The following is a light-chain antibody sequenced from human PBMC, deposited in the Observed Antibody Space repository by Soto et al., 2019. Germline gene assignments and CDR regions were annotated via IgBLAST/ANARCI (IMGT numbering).Light chain of an antibody. J-gene: IGLJ1*01. CDR1: NSDVESYNL. Sequence: QSALTQPASVSGSPGQSITISCTGTNSDVESYNLVSWFRQHPGEAPKLIVHEGTKRPSGVSNRFSGSKSGNPASLTISGLQAEDEANYYCCSYAGTATVFGTGTKLTVL. V-gene: IGLV2-23*03. CDR3: CSYAGTATV. CDR2: EGT.